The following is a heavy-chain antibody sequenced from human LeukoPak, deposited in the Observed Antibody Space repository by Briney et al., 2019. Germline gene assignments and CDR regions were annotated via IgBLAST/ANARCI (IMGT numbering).Heavy chain of an antibody. V-gene: IGHV3-7*01. D-gene: IGHD1-26*01. J-gene: IGHJ4*02. CDR2: IKHDGSEK. CDR3: ARGSGTHTY. Sequence: GGALRLSCTASGFTFGDYAMSWVRQSPGKGLEWVANIKHDGSEKYYVDSVKGRFTISRDNAKNSLYLQMNSLRAEDTAVYYCARGSGTHTYWGQGTLVTVSS. CDR1: GFTFGDYA.